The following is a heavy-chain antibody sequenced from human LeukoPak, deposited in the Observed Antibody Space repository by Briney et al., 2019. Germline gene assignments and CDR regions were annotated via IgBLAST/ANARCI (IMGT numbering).Heavy chain of an antibody. V-gene: IGHV4-39*01. J-gene: IGHJ5*02. Sequence: SETLSLTCTVSGDSIISNYYYWGWIRQPPGQGLEWIGSIYYSGSTFYNPSLKSRVTISVDTSRNQVSLKLSSVTAADTAVYYCARVSRGYSGYDGGDWFDPWGQGTLVTVSS. D-gene: IGHD5-12*01. CDR3: ARVSRGYSGYDGGDWFDP. CDR2: IYYSGST. CDR1: GDSIISNYYY.